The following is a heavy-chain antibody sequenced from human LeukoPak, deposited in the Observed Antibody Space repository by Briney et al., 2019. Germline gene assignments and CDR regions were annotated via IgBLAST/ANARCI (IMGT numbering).Heavy chain of an antibody. CDR3: ARDQSSGYAFDI. V-gene: IGHV3-53*01. J-gene: IGHJ3*02. Sequence: GGSLRLSCAASGFTFSSYAMSWVRQAPGKGLEWVSVIYSGGSTYYADSVKGRFTISRDNSKNTLYLQMNSLRAEDTAVYYCARDQSSGYAFDIWGQGTMVTVSS. D-gene: IGHD6-25*01. CDR1: GFTFSSYA. CDR2: IYSGGST.